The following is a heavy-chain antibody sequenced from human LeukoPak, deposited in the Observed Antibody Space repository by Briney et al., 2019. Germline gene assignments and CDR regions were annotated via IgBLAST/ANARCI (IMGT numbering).Heavy chain of an antibody. D-gene: IGHD3-22*01. Sequence: SETLSLTCTVSGGSISSGGYYWSWIRQHPGKGLEWIGYIYYSGSTYYNPALKSLVTISVDPSKNQFSLKLSSVTAADTAVYYCARGVDLLYYYDSSGYPPRPFDYWGQGTLVTVSS. CDR1: GGSISSGGYY. CDR2: IYYSGST. J-gene: IGHJ4*02. V-gene: IGHV4-31*01. CDR3: ARGVDLLYYYDSSGYPPRPFDY.